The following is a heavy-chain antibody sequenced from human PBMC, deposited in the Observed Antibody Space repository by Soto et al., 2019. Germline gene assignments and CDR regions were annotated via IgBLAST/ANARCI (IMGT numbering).Heavy chain of an antibody. CDR1: GYTLTSYG. D-gene: IGHD6-19*01. V-gene: IGHV1-18*01. CDR3: ARDPAVAGTRAFDY. CDR2: ISAYNGNT. Sequence: SVKVSCKASGYTLTSYGISWVRQAPGQGLEWMGWISAYNGNTNYAQKLQGRVTMTTDTSTSTAYMELRSLRSDDTAVYYCARDPAVAGTRAFDYWGQGTLVTVSS. J-gene: IGHJ4*02.